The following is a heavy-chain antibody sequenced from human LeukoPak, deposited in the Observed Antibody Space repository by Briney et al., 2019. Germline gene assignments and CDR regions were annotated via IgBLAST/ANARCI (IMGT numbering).Heavy chain of an antibody. CDR3: ARGGGLDV. Sequence: GGSQRLSCAASGFTFSSYWMNWARQAPGKGLEWVASINHNGNVNYYVDSVKGRFTISRDNAKNSLYLQMSNLRAEDTAAYFCARGGGLDVWGQGATVTVSS. V-gene: IGHV3-7*03. J-gene: IGHJ6*02. CDR1: GFTFSSYW. D-gene: IGHD3-16*01. CDR2: INHNGNVN.